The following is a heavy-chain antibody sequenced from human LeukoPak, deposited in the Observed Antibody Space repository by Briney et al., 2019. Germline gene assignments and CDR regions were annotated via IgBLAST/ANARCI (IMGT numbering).Heavy chain of an antibody. D-gene: IGHD3-16*01. V-gene: IGHV3-74*01. J-gene: IGHJ3*02. CDR1: GFTFNNYW. Sequence: HPVGSLRLSCAASGFTFNNYWMYWVRQDPGKGLVWVSRISNDGSSASYADSVKGRFTISRDNAKSTLYLQMNSLRAEDTAVYYCARNYAGRINQFDMWGQGTMVTVSS. CDR3: ARNYAGRINQFDM. CDR2: ISNDGSSA.